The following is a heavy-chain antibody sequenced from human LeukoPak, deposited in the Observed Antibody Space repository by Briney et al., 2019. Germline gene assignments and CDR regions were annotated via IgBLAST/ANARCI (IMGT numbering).Heavy chain of an antibody. Sequence: GGSLRLSCAASGFTLSSYAMSLVRQAPGKGLEWVSAISGSGGSTYYADSVKGRFTISRDNSKNTLYLQMNSLRAEDTAVYYCAKDYYDSSGYYTGDWGQGTLVTVSP. CDR2: ISGSGGST. D-gene: IGHD3-22*01. CDR1: GFTLSSYA. V-gene: IGHV3-23*01. J-gene: IGHJ4*02. CDR3: AKDYYDSSGYYTGD.